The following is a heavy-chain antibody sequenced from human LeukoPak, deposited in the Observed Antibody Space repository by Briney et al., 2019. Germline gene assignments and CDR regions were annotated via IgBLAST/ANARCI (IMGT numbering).Heavy chain of an antibody. J-gene: IGHJ4*02. Sequence: PGGSLRLSCAASGFTFSSYAMSWVRQAPGKGLEWVSAISGSGGSTYYADSVKGRFTISRDNSKNTLYLQMNSLRAEDTAVYYCARYESMIRGGNPSYWGRGTLVTVSS. CDR1: GFTFSSYA. D-gene: IGHD3-10*01. CDR2: ISGSGGST. CDR3: ARYESMIRGGNPSY. V-gene: IGHV3-23*01.